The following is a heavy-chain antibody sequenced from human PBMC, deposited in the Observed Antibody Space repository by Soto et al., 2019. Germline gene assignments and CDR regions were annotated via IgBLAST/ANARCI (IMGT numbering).Heavy chain of an antibody. CDR2: IYYSGST. CDR3: ARQSSSWAHSY. D-gene: IGHD6-13*01. Sequence: QLQLQESGPGLVKPSETLSLTCTVSGGSISSSSYYWGWIRQPPGKGLEWIGSIYYSGSTYYNPSLKSRVTISVDTSKNQFSLKLSSVTAADTAVYYCARQSSSWAHSYWGQGTLVTVSS. CDR1: GGSISSSSYY. J-gene: IGHJ4*02. V-gene: IGHV4-39*01.